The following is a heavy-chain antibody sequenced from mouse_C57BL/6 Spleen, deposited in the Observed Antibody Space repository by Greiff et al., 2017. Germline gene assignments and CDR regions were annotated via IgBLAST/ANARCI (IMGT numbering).Heavy chain of an antibody. CDR2: ISDGGSYT. CDR3: ARDTLYDYGKDRYAMGY. CDR1: GFTFSSYA. D-gene: IGHD2-4*01. V-gene: IGHV5-4*01. J-gene: IGHJ4*01. Sequence: EVQLVESGGGLVKPGGSLKLSCAASGFTFSSYAMSWVRQTPEKRLEWVATISDGGSYTYYPDNVKGRFTISRDNAKNNLYLQMSHLKSEDTAMYYCARDTLYDYGKDRYAMGYWGQGTSVTVSS.